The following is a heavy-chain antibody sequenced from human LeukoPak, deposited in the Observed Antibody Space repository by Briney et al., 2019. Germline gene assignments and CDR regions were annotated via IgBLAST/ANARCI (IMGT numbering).Heavy chain of an antibody. D-gene: IGHD6-13*01. CDR1: GFTDSSNY. Sequence: GGSLRLSCAASGFTDSSNYMSWVRQAPGEGLEWVSVIYSGGSTYYADSVKGRFTISRDNSKNTLYPQMNSLRAEDTAVYYCARHSSSWEPDYWGQGTLVTVSS. CDR2: IYSGGST. J-gene: IGHJ4*02. V-gene: IGHV3-66*04. CDR3: ARHSSSWEPDY.